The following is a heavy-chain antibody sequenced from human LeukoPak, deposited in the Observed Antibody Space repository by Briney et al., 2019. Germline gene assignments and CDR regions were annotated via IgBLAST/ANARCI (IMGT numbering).Heavy chain of an antibody. CDR3: ARDRRYYDSSGYYYNYYGMDV. CDR2: INPNSGGT. CDR1: GYTFTCYY. D-gene: IGHD3-22*01. J-gene: IGHJ6*02. Sequence: ASVKVSCKASGYTFTCYYMHWVRQAPGQGLEWMGWINPNSGGTNYAQKFQGRVTMTRDTSISTAYMELSRLRSDDTAVYYCARDRRYYDSSGYYYNYYGMDVWGQGTTVTVSS. V-gene: IGHV1-2*02.